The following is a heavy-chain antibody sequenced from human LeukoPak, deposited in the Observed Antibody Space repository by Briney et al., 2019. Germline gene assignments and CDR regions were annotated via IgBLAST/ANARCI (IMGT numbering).Heavy chain of an antibody. CDR3: ASVTLGGNCSSTSCPPNY. D-gene: IGHD2-2*01. J-gene: IGHJ4*02. CDR2: IIPIFGTA. CDR1: GGTFSSYA. V-gene: IGHV1-69*13. Sequence: ASVKVSCKASGGTFSSYAISWVRQAPGQGLEWMGGIIPIFGTANYAQKFQGRVTITADESTSTAYMELSSLRSEDTAAYYCASVTLGGNCSSTSCPPNYWGQGTLVTVSS.